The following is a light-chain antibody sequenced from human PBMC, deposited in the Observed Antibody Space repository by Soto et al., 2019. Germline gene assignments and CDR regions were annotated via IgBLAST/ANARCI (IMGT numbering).Light chain of an antibody. Sequence: EIVLTQSPATLSLSPGERATLSCRASQSVSSYLAWYQQKPGQAPRLLIYDASNRATGIPARFSGSGSGTDFTLTISSLEPEDFAVYYCQQRSNWPLYTFCHGNKLEIK. CDR1: QSVSSY. CDR3: QQRSNWPLYT. V-gene: IGKV3-11*01. CDR2: DAS. J-gene: IGKJ2*01.